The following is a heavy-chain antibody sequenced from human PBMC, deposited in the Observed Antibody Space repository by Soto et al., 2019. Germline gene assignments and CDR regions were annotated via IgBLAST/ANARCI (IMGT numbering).Heavy chain of an antibody. CDR3: ARQAQNGVVIIMDYYYYGMDV. V-gene: IGHV1-69*13. Sequence: SVKVSCKASGGTFSSYAISWVRQAPGQGLEWMGGIIPIFGTANYAQKFQGRVTITADESTSTAYMELSSLRSEDTAVYYCARQAQNGVVIIMDYYYYGMDVWGQGTTVTVSS. D-gene: IGHD3-3*01. CDR2: IIPIFGTA. J-gene: IGHJ6*02. CDR1: GGTFSSYA.